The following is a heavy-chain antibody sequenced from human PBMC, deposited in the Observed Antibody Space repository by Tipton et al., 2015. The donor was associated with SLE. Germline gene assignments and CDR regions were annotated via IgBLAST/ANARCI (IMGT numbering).Heavy chain of an antibody. J-gene: IGHJ3*02. CDR2: IYPGDSDT. V-gene: IGHV5-51*01. Sequence: YWSWIRQPPGKGLEWIGYIYPGDSDTRYSPSFQGQVTISADKSISTAYLQWSSLKASDTAMYYCARHRDFDWLLSYDAFDIWGQGTMVTVSS. D-gene: IGHD3-9*01. CDR1: YW. CDR3: ARHRDFDWLLSYDAFDI.